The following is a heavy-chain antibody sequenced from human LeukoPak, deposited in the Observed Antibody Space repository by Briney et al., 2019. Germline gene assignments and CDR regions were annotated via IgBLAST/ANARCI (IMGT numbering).Heavy chain of an antibody. CDR2: IWYDGSNK. CDR1: GFTFSDYG. CDR3: ARDLYYGSGSPFN. Sequence: GRSLRLSCAASGFTFSDYGMHWVRQAPGKGLEWVAVIWYDGSNKYYADSVKGRFTISRDNSKDMLYLQMNSLRAEDTAVYYCARDLYYGSGSPFNWGQGTLVNVS. J-gene: IGHJ4*02. V-gene: IGHV3-33*01. D-gene: IGHD3-10*01.